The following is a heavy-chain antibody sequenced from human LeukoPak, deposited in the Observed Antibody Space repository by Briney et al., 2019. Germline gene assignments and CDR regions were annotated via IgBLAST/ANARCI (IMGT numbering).Heavy chain of an antibody. J-gene: IGHJ6*02. Sequence: PGGSLRLSCAASGFTFSSYWMSWVRQAPGKGLEWVANIKQDGSEKYYVDSVKGRFTISRDNAKNSLYLQMNSLRAEDTAVYYCASVREYYDFWSGSHYGMDVWGQGTTVTVSS. D-gene: IGHD3-3*01. CDR2: IKQDGSEK. CDR3: ASVREYYDFWSGSHYGMDV. V-gene: IGHV3-7*01. CDR1: GFTFSSYW.